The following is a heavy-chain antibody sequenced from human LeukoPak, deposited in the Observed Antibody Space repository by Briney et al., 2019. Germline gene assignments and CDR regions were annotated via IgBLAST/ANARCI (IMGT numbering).Heavy chain of an antibody. CDR2: IYYSGST. CDR3: ARDFSSSLYYYYYMDV. D-gene: IGHD6-6*01. CDR1: GGSISSYY. J-gene: IGHJ6*03. Sequence: SETLSLTCTVSGGSISSYYWSWIRQPPGKGLEWIGYIYYSGSTNYNPSLKSRVTISVDTSKNQFSLKLSSVTAADTAVYYCARDFSSSLYYYYYMDVWGKGTTVTVSS. V-gene: IGHV4-59*12.